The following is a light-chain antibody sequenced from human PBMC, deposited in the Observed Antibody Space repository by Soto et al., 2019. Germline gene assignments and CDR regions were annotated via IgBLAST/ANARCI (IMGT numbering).Light chain of an antibody. J-gene: IGLJ2*01. V-gene: IGLV2-14*01. CDR2: EVA. Sequence: QSALTQPASVSGSPGQSISISCTGTSSDVGAYSRVSWYQHHPDKAPKLIIYEVANRPSGVSNRFSGSKSANTASLTISGLQAEDEANYYCASWDDSLSAVLFGGGTKVTVL. CDR3: ASWDDSLSAVL. CDR1: SSDVGAYSR.